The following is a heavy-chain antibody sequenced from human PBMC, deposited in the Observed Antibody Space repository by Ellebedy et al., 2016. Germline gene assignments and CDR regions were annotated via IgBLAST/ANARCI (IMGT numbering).Heavy chain of an antibody. V-gene: IGHV4-61*01. Sequence: SETLSLXCTVSGGSVSSGSYYWRWFRQPPGKGLEWIGYIYYSGSTNYNPSLKSRVTISVDTSKNQFSLKLSSVTAADTAVYYCARAGSGLDAFDIWGQGTMVTVSS. CDR3: ARAGSGLDAFDI. J-gene: IGHJ3*02. CDR2: IYYSGST. D-gene: IGHD2-15*01. CDR1: GGSVSSGSYY.